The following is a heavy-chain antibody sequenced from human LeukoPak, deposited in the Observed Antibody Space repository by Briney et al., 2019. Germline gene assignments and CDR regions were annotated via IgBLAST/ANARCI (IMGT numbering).Heavy chain of an antibody. CDR2: IYYSGST. CDR3: AIIQIEEWGYNWFDP. CDR1: GGSISSYY. D-gene: IGHD2-15*01. V-gene: IGHV4-59*12. J-gene: IGHJ5*02. Sequence: PSETLSLTCTVSGGSISSYYWSWIRQPPGKGLEWIGYIYYSGSTNYNPSLKSRVTISVDTSKNQFSLKLSSVTAADTAVYYCAIIQIEEWGYNWFDPWGQGTLVTVSS.